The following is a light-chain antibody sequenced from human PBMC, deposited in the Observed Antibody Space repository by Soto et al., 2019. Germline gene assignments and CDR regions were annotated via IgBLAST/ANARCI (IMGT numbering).Light chain of an antibody. CDR2: GTS. J-gene: IGKJ5*01. V-gene: IGKV3-15*01. CDR1: QSLSTH. CDR3: QQYHDWPIT. Sequence: EIVMTQSPATLSVSPREPATLSCRASQSLSTHLAWYQQKPGQAPRLLMYGTSTRAAGIPARFSGSGSGTDFTLTISSLQSEDFALYYCQQYHDWPITFGQGTRLEIK.